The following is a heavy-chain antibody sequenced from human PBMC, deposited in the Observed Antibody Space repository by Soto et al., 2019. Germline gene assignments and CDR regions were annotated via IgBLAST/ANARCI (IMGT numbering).Heavy chain of an antibody. CDR2: INAGNGNT. CDR3: ARLMAAAGIRDY. J-gene: IGHJ4*02. D-gene: IGHD6-13*01. Sequence: QVQLVQSGAEVKKPGASVKVSCKASGYTFTNYAIHWVRQAPGQRLEWMGWINAGNGNTKYSQKFQGRVTITRDTAASTADMELSSLRSEDTAVYYCARLMAAAGIRDYWGQGTLVTVSS. CDR1: GYTFTNYA. V-gene: IGHV1-3*01.